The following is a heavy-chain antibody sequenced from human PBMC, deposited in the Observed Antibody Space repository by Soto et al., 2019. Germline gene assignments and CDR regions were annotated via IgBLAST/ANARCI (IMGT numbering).Heavy chain of an antibody. CDR1: GYRFTSYW. J-gene: IGHJ5*02. D-gene: IGHD3-22*01. V-gene: IGHV5-51*01. CDR3: ARKDKSGYFNWFDP. Sequence: GESLTVSCRTSGYRFTSYWISWVRQMPGKGLEWMGIIFPSDSDTRYSPSFQGQVTISADRSTSTVFLQWASLKASDTAVYFCARKDKSGYFNWFDPWGQGTLVTGSS. CDR2: IFPSDSDT.